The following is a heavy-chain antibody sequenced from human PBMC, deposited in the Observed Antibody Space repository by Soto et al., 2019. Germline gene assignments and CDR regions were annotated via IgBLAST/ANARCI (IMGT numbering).Heavy chain of an antibody. V-gene: IGHV3-33*01. CDR1: GFTFSSYG. J-gene: IGHJ4*02. CDR3: ARDRPADYFDY. CDR2: IWYDGSNK. Sequence: QVQLVESGGGVVQPGRSLRLSCAASGFTFSSYGMHWVRQAPGKGLEWVAVIWYDGSNKYYADSVKGRFTISRDNSKNTLYLQMNSLRAEDMAVYYCARDRPADYFDYWGQGTLVTVSS.